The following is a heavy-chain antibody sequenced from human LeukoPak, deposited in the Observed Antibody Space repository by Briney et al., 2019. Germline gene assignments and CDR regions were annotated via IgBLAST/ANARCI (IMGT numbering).Heavy chain of an antibody. CDR3: ARVYDSSGYYSSFDY. D-gene: IGHD3-22*01. CDR2: ISAYNGNT. J-gene: IGHJ4*02. CDR1: GGTFSSYA. V-gene: IGHV1-18*01. Sequence: ASVKVSCKASGGTFSSYANSWVRQAPGQGLEWMGWISAYNGNTNYAQKLQGRVTMTTDTSTSTAYMELRSLRSDDTAVYYCARVYDSSGYYSSFDYWGQGTLVTVSS.